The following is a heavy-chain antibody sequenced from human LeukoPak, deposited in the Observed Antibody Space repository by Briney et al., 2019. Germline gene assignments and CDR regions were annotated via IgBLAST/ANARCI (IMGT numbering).Heavy chain of an antibody. J-gene: IGHJ3*02. Sequence: GGSLRLSCAASGFTFSSYSMNWVRQAPGKGLEWVSYISSSSSTIYYADSVKGRFTISRDNAKNRLYLEMNSLRVEDTALYYCARDRGIQLWEAFDIWGQGAMVTVSS. D-gene: IGHD5-18*01. CDR3: ARDRGIQLWEAFDI. V-gene: IGHV3-48*04. CDR2: ISSSSSTI. CDR1: GFTFSSYS.